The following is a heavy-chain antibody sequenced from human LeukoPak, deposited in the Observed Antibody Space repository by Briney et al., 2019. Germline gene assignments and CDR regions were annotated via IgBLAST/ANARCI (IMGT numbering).Heavy chain of an antibody. D-gene: IGHD6-6*01. V-gene: IGHV1-24*01. Sequence: ASVKDSCKVSGYTLTELSMHWVRQAPGKGLEWMGGFDPEDGETIYAQKFQGRVTMTEDTSTDTAYMELSSLRSEDTAVYYCATLSGGSSSEVNWFDPWGQGTLVTVSS. CDR1: GYTLTELS. CDR3: ATLSGGSSSEVNWFDP. J-gene: IGHJ5*02. CDR2: FDPEDGET.